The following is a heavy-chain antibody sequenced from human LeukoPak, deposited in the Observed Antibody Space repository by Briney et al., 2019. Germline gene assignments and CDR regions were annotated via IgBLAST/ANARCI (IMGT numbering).Heavy chain of an antibody. D-gene: IGHD3-22*01. V-gene: IGHV3-7*01. CDR2: IKEDGSER. CDR1: GFTFNSYW. CDR3: ASGWDGSGYYYFDY. Sequence: GGSLRLSCAASGFTFNSYWMTWVRQAQGKGLEWVANIKEDGSERYYVDSVKGRFTISRDNAKNSLYLQMNSLRAEDTAVYYCASGWDGSGYYYFDYWGQGTLVTVSS. J-gene: IGHJ4*02.